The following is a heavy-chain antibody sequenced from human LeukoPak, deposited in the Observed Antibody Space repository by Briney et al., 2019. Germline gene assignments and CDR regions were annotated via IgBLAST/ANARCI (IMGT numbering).Heavy chain of an antibody. Sequence: PGGSLRLSCAASGFTFSSYGMHWVRQAPGKGLEWVSSISSSSSYIYYADSVKGRFTISRDNAKNSLYLQMNSLRAEDTALYYCAKDPNRFGELSSFDYWGQGTLVTVSS. J-gene: IGHJ4*02. V-gene: IGHV3-21*04. D-gene: IGHD3-10*01. CDR3: AKDPNRFGELSSFDY. CDR2: ISSSSSYI. CDR1: GFTFSSYG.